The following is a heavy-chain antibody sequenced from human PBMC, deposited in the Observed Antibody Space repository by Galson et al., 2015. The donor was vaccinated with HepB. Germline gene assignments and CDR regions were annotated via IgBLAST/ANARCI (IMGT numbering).Heavy chain of an antibody. D-gene: IGHD2-15*01. V-gene: IGHV3-49*04. CDR3: TRDMVVAATSGAFDI. J-gene: IGHJ3*02. CDR1: GFTFGDYA. CDR2: IRSKAYGGTT. Sequence: SLRLSCAASGFTFGDYAMSWVRQAPGKGLEWVGFIRSKAYGGTTEYAASVKGRFTISRDDSKSIAYLQMNSLKTEDTAVYYCTRDMVVAATSGAFDIWGQGTMVTVSS.